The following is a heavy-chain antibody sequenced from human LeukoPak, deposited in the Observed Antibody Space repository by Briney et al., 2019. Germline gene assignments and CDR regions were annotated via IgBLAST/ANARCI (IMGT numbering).Heavy chain of an antibody. CDR1: GYRLTSYW. CDR2: IYPGDSDT. J-gene: IGHJ6*03. V-gene: IGHV5-51*01. CDR3: ARHVDVVVPAAPCYYYYYMDV. Sequence: GESPKISRKGSGYRLTSYWNGWVPQIPGKGLEWRGIIYPGDSDTIYSTSFQGPVTISPDKSLSTAYLQWSSLKASDTAMYYCARHVDVVVPAAPCYYYYYMDVWGKGTTVTVSS. D-gene: IGHD2-2*01.